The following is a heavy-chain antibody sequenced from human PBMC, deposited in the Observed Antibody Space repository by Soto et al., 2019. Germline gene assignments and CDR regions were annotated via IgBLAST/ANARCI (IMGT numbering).Heavy chain of an antibody. CDR3: ARTTVTLDY. V-gene: IGHV4-39*01. CDR1: GGTISSSSYY. D-gene: IGHD4-17*01. CDR2: IYYSGST. Sequence: SETLSITCTVSGGTISSSSYYWGWIRQPPGKGLEWIGSIYYSGSTYYNPSLKSRVTISVDTSKNQFSLKLSSVTAADTAVYYCARTTVTLDYWGQGTLVTVSS. J-gene: IGHJ4*02.